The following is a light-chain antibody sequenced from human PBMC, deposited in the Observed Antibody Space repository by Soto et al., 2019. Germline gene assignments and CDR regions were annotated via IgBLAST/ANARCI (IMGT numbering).Light chain of an antibody. CDR1: SSDVGLYDY. V-gene: IGLV2-14*01. CDR3: GSYTSDSSYV. J-gene: IGLJ1*01. CDR2: AVS. Sequence: QSVLTQPASVSGSPGQSITISCTGTSSDVGLYDYVSWYRQHPGKAPQLMIYAVSNRPSGVSNRFSASKSGNTASLFISGLQAEDEADYYCGSYTSDSSYVFGSGTKVTVL.